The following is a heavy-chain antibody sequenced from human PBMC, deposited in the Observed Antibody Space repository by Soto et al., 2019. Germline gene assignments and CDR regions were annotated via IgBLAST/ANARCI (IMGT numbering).Heavy chain of an antibody. CDR3: ARDQGCSSTSCYFYGMDV. Sequence: GSLRLSCAASGFTFSSYWMSWVRQAPGKGLEWMANIKQDGSEKNYVDSVKGRFTISRDNAKNSLFLQMNSLTAEDTAVYYCARDQGCSSTSCYFYGMDVWGQGTTVTVSS. D-gene: IGHD2-2*01. CDR2: IKQDGSEK. V-gene: IGHV3-7*01. CDR1: GFTFSSYW. J-gene: IGHJ6*02.